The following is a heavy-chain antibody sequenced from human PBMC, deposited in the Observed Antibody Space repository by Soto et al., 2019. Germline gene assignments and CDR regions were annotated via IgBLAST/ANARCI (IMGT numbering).Heavy chain of an antibody. CDR3: ARDGGTTVVTPPIY. Sequence: QVQLVESGGGVVQPGRSLRLSCAASGFTFSSYGMHWVRQAPGKGLEWVAVIWYDGSNKYYADSVKGRFTISRDNSKNTLYLQMNSLRAEDTAVYYCARDGGTTVVTPPIYWGQGTLVTVSS. CDR2: IWYDGSNK. J-gene: IGHJ4*02. D-gene: IGHD4-17*01. CDR1: GFTFSSYG. V-gene: IGHV3-33*01.